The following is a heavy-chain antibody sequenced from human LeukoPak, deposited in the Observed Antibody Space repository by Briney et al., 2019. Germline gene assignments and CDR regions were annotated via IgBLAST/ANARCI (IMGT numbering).Heavy chain of an antibody. CDR1: GFTFSSYA. V-gene: IGHV3-64*04. J-gene: IGHJ5*02. D-gene: IGHD1-26*01. CDR2: IKSDGDTT. CDR3: AKKGEVLSWFDP. Sequence: GGSLRLSCSASGFTFSSYALYWVRQAPGKGLEYVSTIKSDGDTTYYADSVKGRFTISRDNSKNTLYLQMNSLRAEDTAVYSCAKKGEVLSWFDPWGQGTLVTVSS.